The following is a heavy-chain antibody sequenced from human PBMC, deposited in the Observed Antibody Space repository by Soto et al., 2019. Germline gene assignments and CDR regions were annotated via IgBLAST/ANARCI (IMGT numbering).Heavy chain of an antibody. J-gene: IGHJ4*02. CDR1: GGTFSSYA. CDR2: IIPIFGTA. V-gene: IGHV1-69*06. D-gene: IGHD3-22*01. CDR3: ARDRITMIQHPYYFDY. Sequence: GASVKVSCKASGGTFSSYAISWVRQAPGQGLEWMGGIIPIFGTANYAQKFQGRVTITADKSTSTAYMELSSLRSEDTAVYYCARDRITMIQHPYYFDYWGQGTLVTVSS.